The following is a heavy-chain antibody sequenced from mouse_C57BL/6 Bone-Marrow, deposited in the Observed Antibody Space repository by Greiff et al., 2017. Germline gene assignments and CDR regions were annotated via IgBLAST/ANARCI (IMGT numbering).Heavy chain of an antibody. D-gene: IGHD1-1*01. CDR1: GYTFTSYW. V-gene: IGHV1-50*01. Sequence: QVQLQQPGAELVKPGASVKLSCKASGYTFTSYWMQWLKQRPGQGLEWIGEIEPSDSYTNYNQKFKGKATLTVDTSSSTAYMQLSSLTSEDAAVYYCARHYGRGFDVWGTGTTVTVSS. CDR2: IEPSDSYT. J-gene: IGHJ1*03. CDR3: ARHYGRGFDV.